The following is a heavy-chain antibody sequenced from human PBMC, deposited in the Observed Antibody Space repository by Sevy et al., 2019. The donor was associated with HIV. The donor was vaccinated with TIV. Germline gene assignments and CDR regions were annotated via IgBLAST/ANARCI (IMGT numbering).Heavy chain of an antibody. Sequence: GGSLRLSCEASGFTFRSYEMNWVRQAPGKGLEWVSYISSSGSIIYYADSVKGRLTISRDNAKNSLYMQMNSLRAEDTAVYYCARVDANYDKGFDPWVQGTLVTVSS. CDR1: GFTFRSYE. J-gene: IGHJ5*02. CDR3: ARVDANYDKGFDP. CDR2: ISSSGSII. D-gene: IGHD3-22*01. V-gene: IGHV3-48*03.